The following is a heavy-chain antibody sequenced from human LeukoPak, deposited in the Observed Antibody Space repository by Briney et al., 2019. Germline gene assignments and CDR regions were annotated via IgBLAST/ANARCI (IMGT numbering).Heavy chain of an antibody. CDR2: IHPGSGST. J-gene: IGHJ4*02. CDR1: GYTFTSRH. Sequence: ASVKVSCKASGYTFTSRHMHLVRQAPGQGLEWMGMIHPGSGSTTYAQKFQGRVTMTKDTSTSTVYMELSSLRSEDTAVYYCATTYGSGPHWGQGTLVTVSS. CDR3: ATTYGSGPH. V-gene: IGHV1-46*01. D-gene: IGHD3-3*01.